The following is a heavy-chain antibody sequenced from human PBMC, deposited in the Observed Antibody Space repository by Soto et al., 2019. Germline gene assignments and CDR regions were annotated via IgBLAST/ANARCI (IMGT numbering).Heavy chain of an antibody. Sequence: QVQLQQWGAGLLKPSETLSLTCAVYGGSFSGYYWSWIRQPPGKGLEWIGEINHSGSTNYNPSLKSRVTISVDTSKYQFSLKLSSVTAADTAVYYCARGGYYDSSGYNRYYFDYWGQGTLVTVSS. CDR1: GGSFSGYY. V-gene: IGHV4-34*01. J-gene: IGHJ4*02. D-gene: IGHD3-22*01. CDR2: INHSGST. CDR3: ARGGYYDSSGYNRYYFDY.